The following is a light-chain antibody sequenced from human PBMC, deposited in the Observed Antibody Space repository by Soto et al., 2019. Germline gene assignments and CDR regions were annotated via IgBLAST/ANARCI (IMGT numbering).Light chain of an antibody. J-gene: IGKJ4*01. CDR1: QSVGGY. Sequence: EIVLTQSPATLSLSPGERATLSCRASQSVGGYLDWYQQKPGQAPRLLIYDASNRASGIPARFSGSGSGTDFTLTISSLEPEDLAVYYCHPRSNWPPLTLGGGTKVETK. CDR2: DAS. CDR3: HPRSNWPPLT. V-gene: IGKV3-11*01.